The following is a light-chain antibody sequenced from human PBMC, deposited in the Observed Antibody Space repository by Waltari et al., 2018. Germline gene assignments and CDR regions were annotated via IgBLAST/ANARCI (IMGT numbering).Light chain of an antibody. CDR1: QDINNY. Sequence: DIQLTQSPSSLSASVGDRVTITCQESQDINNYLNWYQQKPGKAPKLLIYGASSVETGVPSRFSGSGSGKEFTFTISSLQPEDIATYYWQQYDNLPRTFGQGTKLEIK. CDR3: QQYDNLPRT. V-gene: IGKV1-33*01. J-gene: IGKJ2*02. CDR2: GAS.